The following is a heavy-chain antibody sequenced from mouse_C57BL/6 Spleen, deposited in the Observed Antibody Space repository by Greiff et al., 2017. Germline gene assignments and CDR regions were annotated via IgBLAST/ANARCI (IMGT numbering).Heavy chain of an antibody. V-gene: IGHV5-17*01. J-gene: IGHJ4*01. CDR3: AGRECAHYALDY. D-gene: IGHD6-1*01. Sequence: EVQRVESGGGLVKPGGSLKLSCAASGFTFSDYGMHWVRQAPEKGLEWVAYISSGSSNIYYADTVKGRFTISRDNDKNTLVLQMISLRSEDAAMYYCAGRECAHYALDYWGQGTSVTVSS. CDR1: GFTFSDYG. CDR2: ISSGSSNI.